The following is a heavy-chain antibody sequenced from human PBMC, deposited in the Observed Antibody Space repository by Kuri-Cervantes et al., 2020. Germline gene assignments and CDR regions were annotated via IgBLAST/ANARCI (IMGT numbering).Heavy chain of an antibody. CDR1: GFTFSSYE. CDR2: ISSSGSTI. V-gene: IGHV3-48*03. CDR3: ASGYDILTVEC. D-gene: IGHD3-9*01. Sequence: GESLKISCAASGFTFSSYEMNWVRQAPGKGLEWVSYISSSGSTIYYADSVKGRFTISRDNANNSLSLQMTSLRAEDTAVYYCASGYDILTVECWGQGSLVTVSS. J-gene: IGHJ4*02.